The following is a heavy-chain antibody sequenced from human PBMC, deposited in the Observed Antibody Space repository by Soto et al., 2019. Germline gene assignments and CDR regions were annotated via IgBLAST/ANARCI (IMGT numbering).Heavy chain of an antibody. J-gene: IGHJ4*02. CDR1: GGTFSSYA. D-gene: IGHD4-17*01. CDR3: ARVAFYDYGGNREFDY. Sequence: SVKVSCKASGGTFSSYAISWVRQAPGQGLEWMGGIIPIFGTANYAQKFQGRVTITADESTSTAYMELSSLRSEDTAVYYRARVAFYDYGGNREFDYWGQGTLVTVSS. V-gene: IGHV1-69*13. CDR2: IIPIFGTA.